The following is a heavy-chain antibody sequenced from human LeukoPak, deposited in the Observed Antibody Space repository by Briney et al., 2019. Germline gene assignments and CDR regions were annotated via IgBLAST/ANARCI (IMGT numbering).Heavy chain of an antibody. CDR1: GFTFSSYG. J-gene: IGHJ4*02. Sequence: PGGSLRLSCAASGFTFSSYGMHWVRQAPGKGLEWVAFIRYDGSNKYYADSVKGRLTISRDNSKNTLYLQMNSLRAEDTAVYYCARGYIVVVPAALDYWGQGTLVTVSS. CDR3: ARGYIVVVPAALDY. CDR2: IRYDGSNK. V-gene: IGHV3-30*02. D-gene: IGHD2-2*01.